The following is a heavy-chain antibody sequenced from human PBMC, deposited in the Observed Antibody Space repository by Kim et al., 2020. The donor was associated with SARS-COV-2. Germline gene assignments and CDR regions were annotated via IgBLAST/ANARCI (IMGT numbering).Heavy chain of an antibody. J-gene: IGHJ4*02. CDR3: ANSGSSGYYPILFDY. D-gene: IGHD3-22*01. CDR2: IYYSGST. V-gene: IGHV4-39*01. CDR1: GGSISSSSYY. Sequence: SETLSLTCTVSGGSISSSSYYWGWIRQPPGKGLEWIGSIYYSGSTYYNPSLKSRVTISVDTSKNQFSLKLSSVTAADTAVYYCANSGSSGYYPILFDYWGQGTLVTVSS.